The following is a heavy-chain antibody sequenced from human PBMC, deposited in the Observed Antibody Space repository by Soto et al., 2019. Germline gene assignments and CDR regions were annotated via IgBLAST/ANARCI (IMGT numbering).Heavy chain of an antibody. CDR2: ISGSGGST. D-gene: IGHD3-22*01. CDR3: GQARTGSGYCDY. V-gene: IGHV3-23*01. Sequence: GGSLRLSCAASGFTFSGYAMSWVRQAPGKGLEWVSAISGSGGSTYYADSVKGRFTISRDNSKNTLYLQMNSLRAEDTAVYYCGQARTGSGYCDYWGQGTLVTVST. J-gene: IGHJ4*02. CDR1: GFTFSGYA.